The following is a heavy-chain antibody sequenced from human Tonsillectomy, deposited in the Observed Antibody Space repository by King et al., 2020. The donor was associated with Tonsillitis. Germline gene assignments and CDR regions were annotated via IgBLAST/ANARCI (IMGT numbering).Heavy chain of an antibody. J-gene: IGHJ3*02. CDR2: IRSSGRNR. Sequence: VQLVESGGDLVKPGGSLRLSCATSGFTFSDYDMNWVRQAPGKGLEWVSSIRSSGRNRNYADSVKGRFTISRDNSKKSLHLQMDSLKAENTAVYYCAKDKGSAYFDTSRGAFDIWGQGTVVTVSS. CDR3: AKDKGSAYFDTSRGAFDI. D-gene: IGHD3-22*01. V-gene: IGHV3-21*01. CDR1: GFTFSDYD.